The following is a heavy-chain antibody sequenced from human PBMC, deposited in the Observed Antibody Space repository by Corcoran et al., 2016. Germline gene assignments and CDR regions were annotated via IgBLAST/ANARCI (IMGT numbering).Heavy chain of an antibody. CDR1: GGTFSSYA. V-gene: IGHV1-69*01. CDR3: ARDVRSGHSSGWFDP. CDR2: IIPIFGTA. J-gene: IGHJ5*02. Sequence: QVQLVQSGAEVKKPGSSVKVSCKASGGTFSSYAISWVRQAPGQGLEWMGGIIPIFGTANYAQKFQGRVKITADESTSTAYMELSSLRSEDTAVDYCARDVRSGHSSGWFDPWGQGTLVTVSS. D-gene: IGHD6-19*01.